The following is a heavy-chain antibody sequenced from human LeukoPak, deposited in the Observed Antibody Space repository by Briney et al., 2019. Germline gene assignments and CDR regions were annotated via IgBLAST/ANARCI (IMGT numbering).Heavy chain of an antibody. CDR2: ISNSGNT. V-gene: IGHV4-59*01. CDR3: ARDRHAGSCSGSRCYPFYFDS. Sequence: PSETLSLTCSVSGGSISSSYWSWLRQSPGKGLEYIAYISNSGNTYYNPSLKSRVIMSVDTSKNQVSLNLTSVTAADTADYFGARDRHAGSCSGSRCYPFYFDSWGQGTLVTVSS. J-gene: IGHJ4*02. CDR1: GGSISSSY. D-gene: IGHD2-15*01.